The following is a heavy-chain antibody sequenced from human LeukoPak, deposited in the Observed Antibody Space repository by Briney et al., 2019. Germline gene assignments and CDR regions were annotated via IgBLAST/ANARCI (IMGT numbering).Heavy chain of an antibody. V-gene: IGHV3-20*04. CDR3: ARNTWGYYDSSGYYDY. D-gene: IGHD3-22*01. Sequence: PGGSLRLSCAASGFTFDDYGMSWVRQAPGKGLEWVSGINWNGGSTGYADSVKGRFTISRDNAKNSLYLQMNSLRAEDTALYYCARNTWGYYDSSGYYDYWGQGTLVTVSS. J-gene: IGHJ4*02. CDR1: GFTFDDYG. CDR2: INWNGGST.